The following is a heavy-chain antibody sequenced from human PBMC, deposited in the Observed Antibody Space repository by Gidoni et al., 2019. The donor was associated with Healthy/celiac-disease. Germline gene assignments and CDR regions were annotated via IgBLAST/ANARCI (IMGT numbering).Heavy chain of an antibody. D-gene: IGHD4-17*01. J-gene: IGHJ5*02. CDR3: ARGRWDYGDYYLFWFDP. V-gene: IGHV4-34*01. Sequence: QVQLQQWGAGLLKPSETLSLTCAVYGGYFSGYYWSWIRQPPGKGLEWIGEINHSGSTNYNPSLKSRVTISVDTAKNQFSLKLSSVTAADTAVYYCARGRWDYGDYYLFWFDPWGQGTLVTVSS. CDR2: INHSGST. CDR1: GGYFSGYY.